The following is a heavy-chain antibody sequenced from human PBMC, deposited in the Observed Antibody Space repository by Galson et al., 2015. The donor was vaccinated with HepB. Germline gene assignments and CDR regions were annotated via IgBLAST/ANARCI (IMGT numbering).Heavy chain of an antibody. V-gene: IGHV1-18*01. J-gene: IGHJ6*02. CDR3: ASGLLWFGEVLTQTPDYYDMDV. D-gene: IGHD3-10*01. CDR1: GYTFTSYG. Sequence: SVKVSCKAFGYTFTSYGINWVRQAPGQGLEWMGWISPYNGNSNYAQILQGRVTMTLDTSTTTTPAYMELKSLRSDDTAVYYCASGLLWFGEVLTQTPDYYDMDVWGQGTAVTVSS. CDR2: ISPYNGNS.